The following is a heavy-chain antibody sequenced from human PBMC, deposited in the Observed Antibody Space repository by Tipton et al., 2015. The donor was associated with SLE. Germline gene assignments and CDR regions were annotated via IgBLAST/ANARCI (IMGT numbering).Heavy chain of an antibody. D-gene: IGHD6-13*01. J-gene: IGHJ5*01. CDR1: GYIFTAYY. Sequence: QLVQSGAEVKKPGATVIVSCKASGYIFTAYYLHWVRQAPGQGLEWMGWINPASGGTSYARQVQGRVTMTRNTSISTAYMELSRLRSDDTALYYCARKGIPSPGDSWGQGTLVAVSS. V-gene: IGHV1-2*02. CDR3: ARKGIPSPGDS. CDR2: INPASGGT.